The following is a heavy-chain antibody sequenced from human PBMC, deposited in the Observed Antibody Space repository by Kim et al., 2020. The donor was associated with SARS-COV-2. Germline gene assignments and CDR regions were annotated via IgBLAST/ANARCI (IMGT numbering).Heavy chain of an antibody. J-gene: IGHJ4*02. CDR1: GFTFSSYG. CDR2: IWYDGSNK. D-gene: IGHD3-22*01. V-gene: IGHV3-33*01. Sequence: GGSLRLSCAASGFTFSSYGMHWVRQAPGKGLEWVAVIWYDGSNKYYADSVKGRFTISRDNSKNTLYLQMNSLRAEDTAVYYCAREIYSSGYCFDYWGQGTLVTVSS. CDR3: AREIYSSGYCFDY.